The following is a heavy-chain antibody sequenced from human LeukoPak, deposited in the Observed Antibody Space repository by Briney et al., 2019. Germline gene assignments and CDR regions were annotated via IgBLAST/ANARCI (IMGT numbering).Heavy chain of an antibody. CDR2: INTDGSST. D-gene: IGHD6-19*01. J-gene: IGHJ4*02. Sequence: GGSLRLSCAASGFTFSSYWMHWVRQAPGKGLVWVSRINTDGSSTSYADSVKGRFTISRDNAKNTLYLQMNSLRAEDTAVYYCARDQAVAEAEFDYWGQGTLVTVSS. V-gene: IGHV3-74*01. CDR1: GFTFSSYW. CDR3: ARDQAVAEAEFDY.